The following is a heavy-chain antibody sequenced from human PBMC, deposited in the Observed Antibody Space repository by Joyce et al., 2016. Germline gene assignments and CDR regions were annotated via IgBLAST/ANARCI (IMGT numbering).Heavy chain of an antibody. CDR1: GFPLSNYW. CDR3: ARDRWELLRGGYYSYYGLDV. Sequence: EVQLVESGGGLVQPGGSLRLSCAASGFPLSNYWMNWVRQASGKGLKWVANIDRDGSKYYVDAVKGRVTISRDNAKNSLSLQMNSLGVEDTAVYYCARDRWELLRGGYYSYYGLDVWGQGTTVTV. D-gene: IGHD1-26*01. CDR2: IDRDGSK. J-gene: IGHJ6*02. V-gene: IGHV3-7*03.